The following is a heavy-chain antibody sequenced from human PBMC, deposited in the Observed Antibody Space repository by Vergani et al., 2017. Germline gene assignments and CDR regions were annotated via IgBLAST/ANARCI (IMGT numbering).Heavy chain of an antibody. CDR2: IVVGSGNT. CDR1: GFTFTSSA. Sequence: QMQLVQSGPEVKKPGTSVKVSCKASGFTFTSSAMQWVRQARGQRLEWIGWIVVGSGNTNYAQKFQERVTITRDMSTSTAYMELSSLRSDDTDVYYCAADPNISSWDYYYYYGMDVWGQGTTVTVSS. CDR3: AADPNISSWDYYYYYGMDV. V-gene: IGHV1-58*02. J-gene: IGHJ6*02. D-gene: IGHD6-13*01.